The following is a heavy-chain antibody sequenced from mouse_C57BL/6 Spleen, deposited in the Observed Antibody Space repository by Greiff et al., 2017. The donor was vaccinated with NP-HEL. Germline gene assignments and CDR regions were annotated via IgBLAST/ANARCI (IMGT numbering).Heavy chain of an antibody. D-gene: IGHD2-5*01. J-gene: IGHJ3*01. Sequence: VQLKESGPELVKPGASVKIPCKASGYTFTDYNMDWVKQSHGKSLEWIGDINPNNGGTIYNQKFKGKATLTVDKSSSTAYMELRSLTSEDTAVYYCARRVYSNYAFAYWGQGTLVTVSA. CDR2: INPNNGGT. CDR1: GYTFTDYN. V-gene: IGHV1-18*01. CDR3: ARRVYSNYAFAY.